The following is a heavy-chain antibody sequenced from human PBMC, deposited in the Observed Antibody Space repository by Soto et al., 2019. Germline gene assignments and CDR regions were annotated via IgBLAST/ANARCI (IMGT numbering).Heavy chain of an antibody. CDR2: ISAYHGTT. CDR3: ARDRRDYDILTCYPAYYFDY. D-gene: IGHD3-9*01. CDR1: GYTFTSYG. Sequence: ASGKVSGNASGYTFTSYGISWVRHAPGQGLEWMGWISAYHGTTKYTQKLQSRVTITKDTSTSTAYTELRILRSDDTAPYYCARDRRDYDILTCYPAYYFDYWGQGVPVTVSS. J-gene: IGHJ4*02. V-gene: IGHV1-18*04.